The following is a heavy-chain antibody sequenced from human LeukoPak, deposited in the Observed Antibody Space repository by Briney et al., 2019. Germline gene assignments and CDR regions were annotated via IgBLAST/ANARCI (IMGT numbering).Heavy chain of an antibody. CDR1: GFIFSSSA. CDR2: ISGSGVST. J-gene: IGHJ4*02. V-gene: IGHV3-23*01. Sequence: GGSLRLSCTASGFIFSSSAMSWVRQAPGKGLEWVSSISGSGVSTYYADSVKGRFTVSRDNSKNTLYLQMNSLRAEDTAVYYCAKGPLLWDWGQGTLVTVSS. D-gene: IGHD2/OR15-2a*01. CDR3: AKGPLLWD.